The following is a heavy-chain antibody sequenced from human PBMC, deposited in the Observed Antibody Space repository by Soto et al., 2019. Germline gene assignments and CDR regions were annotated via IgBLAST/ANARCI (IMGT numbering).Heavy chain of an antibody. Sequence: ASVKVSCKASGYTFTSYDINWVRQATGQGLEWMGWMNPNSGNTGYAQKFQGRVTMTRNTSISTAYMELSSLRSEDTAVYYCARPFYDFWSGYYPYYYYYGMDVWGQGTTVTVS. CDR3: ARPFYDFWSGYYPYYYYYGMDV. CDR2: MNPNSGNT. CDR1: GYTFTSYD. J-gene: IGHJ6*02. V-gene: IGHV1-8*01. D-gene: IGHD3-3*01.